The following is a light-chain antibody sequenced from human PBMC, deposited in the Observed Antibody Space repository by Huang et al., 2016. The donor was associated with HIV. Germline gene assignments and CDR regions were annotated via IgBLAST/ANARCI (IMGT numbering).Light chain of an antibody. V-gene: IGKV1-39*01. CDR2: GAS. CDR3: QQSYKAPRT. Sequence: DIQMTQSPSSLSASVGDRVIISCRASQSINKYLNWYQQMPGKAPKLLIYGASTLQRGVSSRFSGSVSGTDFTLTIGSLQPEDAATYYRQQSYKAPRTFGQGTLLEI. J-gene: IGKJ2*01. CDR1: QSINKY.